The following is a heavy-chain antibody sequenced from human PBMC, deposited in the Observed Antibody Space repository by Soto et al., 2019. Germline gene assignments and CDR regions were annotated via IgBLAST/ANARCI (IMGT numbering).Heavy chain of an antibody. J-gene: IGHJ5*02. D-gene: IGHD3-9*01. Sequence: PGGFLRLSCAASGFTFSSYAISWVRQAPGKGLEWVSGISGSGGSTYYADSVKGRFTISRDNSKNTLYLQMNSLRAEDTAVYYCAKGLTLYILTGYYPSYNGFDPWGQGTLVTVSS. CDR1: GFTFSSYA. CDR2: ISGSGGST. CDR3: AKGLTLYILTGYYPSYNGFDP. V-gene: IGHV3-23*01.